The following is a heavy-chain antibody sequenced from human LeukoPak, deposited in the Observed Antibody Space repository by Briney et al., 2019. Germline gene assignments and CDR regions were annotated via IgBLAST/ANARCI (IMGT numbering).Heavy chain of an antibody. CDR1: GGTFSSYA. Sequence: ASVKVSCKASGGTFSSYAISWVRQAPGQGLEWMGGIIPIFGTANYAQKFQGRVTITADESTSTAYMELSSLRSEDTAVYYCARDPHLYDXSGYSDYWGQGTLVTVSS. CDR2: IIPIFGTA. D-gene: IGHD3-22*01. CDR3: ARDPHLYDXSGYSDY. J-gene: IGHJ4*02. V-gene: IGHV1-69*13.